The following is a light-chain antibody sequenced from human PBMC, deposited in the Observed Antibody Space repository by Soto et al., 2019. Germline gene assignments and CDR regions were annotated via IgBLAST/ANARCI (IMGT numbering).Light chain of an antibody. CDR3: QYYGNSPGWT. Sequence: EIEMTQSPATLSLAPGERVTLSCRASESVSTNLAWYQQKAGQAPRLLIYGASSRATGIPDRFSGSGSGTDFTLTISRLEPEDFAVYYCQYYGNSPGWTFGQGTKVDIK. CDR1: ESVSTN. V-gene: IGKV3-20*01. CDR2: GAS. J-gene: IGKJ1*01.